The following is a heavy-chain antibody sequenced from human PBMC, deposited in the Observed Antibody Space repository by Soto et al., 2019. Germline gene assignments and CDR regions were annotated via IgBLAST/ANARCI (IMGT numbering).Heavy chain of an antibody. Sequence: QVQLQESGPGLVKPSETLSLTCTVSGGSVSSGRFYWSWIRQPPGKGLEWIGYIYYSGTTKYNPSLRSPVTISVDTSKNQFSLKLTSVTAADTAVYYCARSGSGSGWLGGQGTLVTVSS. D-gene: IGHD6-19*01. V-gene: IGHV4-61*01. CDR1: GGSVSSGRFY. J-gene: IGHJ4*02. CDR3: ARSGSGSGWL. CDR2: IYYSGTT.